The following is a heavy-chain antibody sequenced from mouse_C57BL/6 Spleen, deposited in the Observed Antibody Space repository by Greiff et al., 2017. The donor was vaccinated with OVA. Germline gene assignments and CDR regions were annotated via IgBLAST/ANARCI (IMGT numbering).Heavy chain of an antibody. Sequence: EVMLVESEGGLVQPGSSMKLSCTASGFTFSDYYMAWVRQVPEKGLEWVANINYDGSSTYYLDSLKSRFIISRDNAKNILYLQMSSLKSEDTATYYCAREGEYGNYGYFDVWGTGTTVTVSS. CDR2: INYDGSST. CDR3: AREGEYGNYGYFDV. D-gene: IGHD2-1*01. J-gene: IGHJ1*03. V-gene: IGHV5-16*01. CDR1: GFTFSDYY.